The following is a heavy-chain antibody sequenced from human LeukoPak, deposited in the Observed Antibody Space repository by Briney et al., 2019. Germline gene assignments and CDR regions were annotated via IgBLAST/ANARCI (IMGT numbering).Heavy chain of an antibody. CDR1: GFTLENYA. CDR2: ISNSEVSSITESGDGT. D-gene: IGHD3-3*01. Sequence: GGSLRLSCGASGFTLENYAINWVRQAPGKGLEWVSAISNSEVSSITESGDGTYHADSVKGRFTISRDNAKNSLYLQMNSLRAEDTAVYYCARGKIGRFLEWVPDYWGQGTLVTVSS. CDR3: ARGKIGRFLEWVPDY. J-gene: IGHJ4*02. V-gene: IGHV3-21*01.